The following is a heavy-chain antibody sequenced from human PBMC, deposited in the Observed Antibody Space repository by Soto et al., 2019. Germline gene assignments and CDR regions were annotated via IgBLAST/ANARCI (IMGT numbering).Heavy chain of an antibody. CDR2: ISYDGSNK. CDR3: ARVQVVHYFDY. Sequence: GGSLRLSCAASGFTFSSYSMHWVRQAPGKGLEWVAVISYDGSNKYYADSVKGRFTISRDNSKNTLYLQMNSLRAEDTAVYYCARVQVVHYFDYWGQGTLVTVSS. V-gene: IGHV3-30-3*01. J-gene: IGHJ4*02. D-gene: IGHD6-6*01. CDR1: GFTFSSYS.